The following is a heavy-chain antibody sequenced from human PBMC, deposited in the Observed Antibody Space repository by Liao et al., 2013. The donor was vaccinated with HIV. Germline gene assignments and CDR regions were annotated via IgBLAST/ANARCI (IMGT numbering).Heavy chain of an antibody. CDR1: GGSINSGSYY. D-gene: IGHD3-22*01. CDR2: IYTSGST. CDR3: ARDRDYYDSTGLDY. V-gene: IGHV4-61*02. Sequence: QVQLQESGPGLVKPSQTLSLTCTVSGGSINSGSYYWSWIRQPAGKGLEWIGRIYTSGSTNYNPSLKSRVTISVDTSRNQVSLKLSSVTAADTAVYYCARDRDYYDSTGLDYWGQGTLVTVSS. J-gene: IGHJ4*02.